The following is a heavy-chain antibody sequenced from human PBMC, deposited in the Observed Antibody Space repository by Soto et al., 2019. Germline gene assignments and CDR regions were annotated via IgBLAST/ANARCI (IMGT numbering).Heavy chain of an antibody. CDR1: GFTFTSSA. CDR2: IVVGSGNT. V-gene: IGHV1-58*01. D-gene: IGHD5-18*01. CDR3: AADSYGDYYYYGMDV. J-gene: IGHJ6*02. Sequence: ASVKVSCTASGFTFTSSAVQWVRQARGQRLEWIGWIVVGSGNTNYAQKFQERVTITRDMSTSTAYMELSSLRSEDTAVYYCAADSYGDYYYYGMDVWGQGTTVTVSS.